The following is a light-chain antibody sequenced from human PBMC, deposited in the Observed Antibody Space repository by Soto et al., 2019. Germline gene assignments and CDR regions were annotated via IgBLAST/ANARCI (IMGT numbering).Light chain of an antibody. V-gene: IGKV1-39*01. CDR3: QQSYSTLWT. J-gene: IGKJ1*01. Sequence: DIPMTQSPSSLSASVGDRVTITCRASQSISSSLNWYQQKPGRAPKLLIYAASSLQSGVPSRFSGSGSGTDATLTISRLQPEDFATYYCQQSYSTLWTFGQGTKVEIK. CDR2: AAS. CDR1: QSISSS.